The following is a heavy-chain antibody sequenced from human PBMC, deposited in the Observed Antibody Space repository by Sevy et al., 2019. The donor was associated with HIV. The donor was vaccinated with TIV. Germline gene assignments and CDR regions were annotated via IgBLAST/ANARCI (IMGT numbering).Heavy chain of an antibody. CDR1: GFTFSNSG. CDR3: ARESPSDWYLDS. J-gene: IGHJ4*02. CDR2: IFSGGFTT. D-gene: IGHD6-19*01. V-gene: IGHV3-33*01. Sequence: GGSLRLSCAASGFTFSNSGMHWVRQSPGKGLEWGACIFSGGFTTYYGDSVKGRFTVFRDNSKSTLYLQINSLRVEDTALYYCARESPSDWYLDSWGQGTLVTVSS.